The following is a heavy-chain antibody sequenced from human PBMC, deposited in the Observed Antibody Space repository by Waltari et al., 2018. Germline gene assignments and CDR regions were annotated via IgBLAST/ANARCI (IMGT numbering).Heavy chain of an antibody. D-gene: IGHD3-22*01. CDR2: IYSGGST. CDR3: ARGDYYDSSGYFDY. CDR1: GFTVSSNY. Sequence: EVQLVESGGGLIQPGGSLRLSCAASGFTVSSNYMSWVRQAPGKGLEWVSVIYSGGSTYYAYSVKGRFTISRDNSKNTLYLQMNSLRAEDTAVYYCARGDYYDSSGYFDYWGQGTLVTVSS. V-gene: IGHV3-53*01. J-gene: IGHJ4*02.